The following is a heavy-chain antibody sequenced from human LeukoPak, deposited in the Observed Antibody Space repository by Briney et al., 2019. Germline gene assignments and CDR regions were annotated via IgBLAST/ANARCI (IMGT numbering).Heavy chain of an antibody. CDR3: ARGIKQQLVPFDY. D-gene: IGHD6-13*01. V-gene: IGHV3-66*01. Sequence: GGSLRLSCAASGFTVSSNYMSWVRQAPGKGLEWVSVIYSGGSTYYAGSVKGRFTISRDNSKNTLYLQMNSLRAEDTAVYYCARGIKQQLVPFDYWGQGTLVTVSS. J-gene: IGHJ4*02. CDR1: GFTVSSNY. CDR2: IYSGGST.